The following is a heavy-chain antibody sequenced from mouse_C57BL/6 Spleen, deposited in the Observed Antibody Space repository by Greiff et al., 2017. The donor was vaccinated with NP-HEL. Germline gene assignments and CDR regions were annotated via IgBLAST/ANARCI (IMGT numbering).Heavy chain of an antibody. CDR3: ARSPSGTGFAY. D-gene: IGHD4-1*01. Sequence: QVQLQQSGAELVRPGTSVKVSCKASGYAFTNYLIEWVKQRPGQGLEWIGVINPGSGGTNYNEKFKGKATLTADKSSSTAYMQLSSLTSEDSAVDFCARSPSGTGFAYWGQGTLVTVSA. V-gene: IGHV1-54*01. J-gene: IGHJ3*01. CDR2: INPGSGGT. CDR1: GYAFTNYL.